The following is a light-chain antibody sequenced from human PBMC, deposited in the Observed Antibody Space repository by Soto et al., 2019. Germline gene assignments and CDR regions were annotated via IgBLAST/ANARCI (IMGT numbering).Light chain of an antibody. Sequence: QSALTRPASVSGSPGQGITISCTGTSSDVGGYNYVSWYQQHPGKAPKLMIYDVSNRPSGVSNRFSGSKSGNTASLTISGLQAEDEADYYCSSYTSSSTPYVFGTGTKVTVL. CDR1: SSDVGGYNY. V-gene: IGLV2-14*01. J-gene: IGLJ1*01. CDR2: DVS. CDR3: SSYTSSSTPYV.